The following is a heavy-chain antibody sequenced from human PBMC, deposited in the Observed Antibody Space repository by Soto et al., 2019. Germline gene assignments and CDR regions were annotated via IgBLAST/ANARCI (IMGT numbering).Heavy chain of an antibody. CDR1: GGTFSSYA. CDR3: ARVAEMATTYYFDY. J-gene: IGHJ4*02. D-gene: IGHD5-12*01. Sequence: SVNVSCKASGGTFSSYAITWVRQAPGQGLEWMGGIIPIFGTANYAQKFQGRVTITADESTSTAYMELSSLRSEDTAVYYCARVAEMATTYYFDYWGQGTLVTVSS. CDR2: IIPIFGTA. V-gene: IGHV1-69*13.